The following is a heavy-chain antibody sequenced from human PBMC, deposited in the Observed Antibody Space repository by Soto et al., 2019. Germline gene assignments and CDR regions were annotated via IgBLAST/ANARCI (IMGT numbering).Heavy chain of an antibody. D-gene: IGHD1-1*01. J-gene: IGHJ5*02. V-gene: IGHV3-11*01. CDR2: ISSSGSTI. CDR3: ARDLSWNDWFDP. CDR1: GFTFSDYY. Sequence: LRLSCAASGFTFSDYYMSWIRQAPGKGLEWVSYISSSGSTIYYADSVKGRFTISRDNAKNSLYLQMNSLRAEDTAVYYCARDLSWNDWFDPWGQGTLVTVSS.